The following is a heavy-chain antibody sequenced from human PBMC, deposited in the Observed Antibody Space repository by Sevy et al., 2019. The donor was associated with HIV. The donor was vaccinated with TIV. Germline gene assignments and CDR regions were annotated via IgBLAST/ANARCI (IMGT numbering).Heavy chain of an antibody. Sequence: SETLSLTCTVSGGSISSSSYYWGWIRQPPGKGLEWIGSIYYSGSTYYNPSLKSRVTISVDTSKNQFSLKLGSVTAAETAVYYCARRQESLYYDSSGYYEGHFDYWGQGTLVTVSS. CDR3: ARRQESLYYDSSGYYEGHFDY. D-gene: IGHD3-22*01. CDR2: IYYSGST. V-gene: IGHV4-39*01. CDR1: GGSISSSSYY. J-gene: IGHJ4*02.